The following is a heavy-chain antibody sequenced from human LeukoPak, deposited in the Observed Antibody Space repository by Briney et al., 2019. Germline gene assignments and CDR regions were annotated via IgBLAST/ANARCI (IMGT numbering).Heavy chain of an antibody. CDR3: ARVIRDDYGDYGYYYYGMDV. CDR2: MNPNSGNT. CDR1: GYTFTGYY. Sequence: ASVKVSCKASGYTFTGYYMHWVRQATGQGLEWMGWMNPNSGNTGYAQKFQGRVTMTRNTSISTAYMELSSLRSEDTAVYYCARVIRDDYGDYGYYYYGMDVWGQGTTVTVSS. J-gene: IGHJ6*02. V-gene: IGHV1-8*02. D-gene: IGHD4-17*01.